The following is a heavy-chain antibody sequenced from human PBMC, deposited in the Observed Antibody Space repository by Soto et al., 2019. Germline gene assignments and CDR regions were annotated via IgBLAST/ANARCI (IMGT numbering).Heavy chain of an antibody. V-gene: IGHV4-31*03. D-gene: IGHD2-2*01. Sequence: SETLSLTCTVSGGSISSGGYYWSWIRQHPGKGLEWIGYIYYSGSTYYNPSLQSRVTISVDTSKNQFSLKLSSVTAADTAVYYCAHLRGYCSSTSCPRGAFDIWGQGTMVTVSS. J-gene: IGHJ3*02. CDR1: GGSISSGGYY. CDR3: AHLRGYCSSTSCPRGAFDI. CDR2: IYYSGST.